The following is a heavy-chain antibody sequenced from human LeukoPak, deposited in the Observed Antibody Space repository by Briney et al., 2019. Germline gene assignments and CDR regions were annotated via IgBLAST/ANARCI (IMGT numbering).Heavy chain of an antibody. CDR1: GGSISGYY. V-gene: IGHV4-59*01. Sequence: SETLSITCTVSGGSISGYYWSWIRQPPGKGLEWIGYIFFGGTTNYNPSLKSRVTIAVDTSRNQFSLKLRSLTAADTAVYYCARDKKVGDVFDIWGHGTMVSVSS. CDR2: IFFGGTT. D-gene: IGHD1-26*01. CDR3: ARDKKVGDVFDI. J-gene: IGHJ3*02.